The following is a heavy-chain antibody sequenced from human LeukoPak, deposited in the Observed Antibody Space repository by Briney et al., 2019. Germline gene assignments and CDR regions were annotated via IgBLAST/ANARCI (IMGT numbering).Heavy chain of an antibody. CDR1: GFIFSSYA. Sequence: GGSLILSCAASGFIFSSYAMSWVRQAPGKGLEWVSVISGSAGSTYYADSVKGRFTISRDNSKNTLYLQMNSLRAEDTAVYYCAKRSSSSCFDYWGQGTLVTVSS. CDR3: AKRSSSSCFDY. CDR2: ISGSAGST. J-gene: IGHJ4*02. V-gene: IGHV3-23*01. D-gene: IGHD6-13*01.